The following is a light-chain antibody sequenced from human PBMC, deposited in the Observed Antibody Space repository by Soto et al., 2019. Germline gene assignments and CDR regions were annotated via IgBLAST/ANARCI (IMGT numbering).Light chain of an antibody. Sequence: DIQMTQSPPSLSASVGDRVTITCRTSQTISRYLNWYQQKPGKAPKLLIYGASSLQSGVPSRFSGSGSETDFTLTISSLPPEDFATYYCQQSYSTQPTFGQGTRLDIK. CDR2: GAS. CDR3: QQSYSTQPT. CDR1: QTISRY. J-gene: IGKJ5*01. V-gene: IGKV1-39*01.